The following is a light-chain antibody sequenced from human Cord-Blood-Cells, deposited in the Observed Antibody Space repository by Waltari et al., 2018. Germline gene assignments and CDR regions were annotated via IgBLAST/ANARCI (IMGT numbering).Light chain of an antibody. CDR3: NSRDSSGNHVV. V-gene: IGLV3-19*01. Sequence: SSELTQDPSVSVALGQTVRITCQGDSLRSYYASWYQQKPGQAPVLVIYGKTNLPSGIPDRFSGSSSGNTASLTITGAQAEDEADYYCNSRDSSGNHVVFVGGTKLTVL. CDR1: SLRSYY. J-gene: IGLJ2*01. CDR2: GKT.